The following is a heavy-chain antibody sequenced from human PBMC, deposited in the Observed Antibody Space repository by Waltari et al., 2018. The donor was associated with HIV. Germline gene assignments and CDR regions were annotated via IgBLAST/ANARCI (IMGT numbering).Heavy chain of an antibody. Sequence: QVQLVQSGAEVKKPGSSVKVSCKASGGAFVSHTINWVRQAPGQGLEWMGSAIPMFGTAYYAQKVQGRVTITADKSTSTAYMELNGLRFDDTAVYYCASARETMGVDFDSWGQGTLVTVS. V-gene: IGHV1-69*08. CDR1: GGAFVSHT. CDR2: AIPMFGTA. D-gene: IGHD3-10*01. J-gene: IGHJ5*01. CDR3: ASARETMGVDFDS.